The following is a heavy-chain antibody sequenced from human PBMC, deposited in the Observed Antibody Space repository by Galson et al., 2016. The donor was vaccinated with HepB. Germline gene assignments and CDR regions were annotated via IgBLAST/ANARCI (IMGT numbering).Heavy chain of an antibody. CDR1: GGSVSNGTHH. J-gene: IGHJ4*02. D-gene: IGHD5-24*01. CDR2: IYYSGST. V-gene: IGHV4-61*01. CDR3: AADEDDEGGYTY. Sequence: SETLSLTCTVSGGSVSNGTHHWGWIRQPPGKELVWIGHIYYSGSTKYNPSLKSRVTISTDKSKNQLFLKLTSVTAADTALYFCAADEDDEGGYTYWGQGTLVTVSS.